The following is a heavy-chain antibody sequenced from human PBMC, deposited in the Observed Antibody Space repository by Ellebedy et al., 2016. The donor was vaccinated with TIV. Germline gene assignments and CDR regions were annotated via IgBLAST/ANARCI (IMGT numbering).Heavy chain of an antibody. CDR3: SKGTSSGFNYDRVGSEY. Sequence: GESLKISCAASGFTFNNFAMHWVRQAPGKGLEWLSVISADGANTFHTDSVKGRFTITRDNSKNTLYLQMNRLRAEDTAVYYCSKGTSSGFNYDRVGSEYWGQGTLVTVSS. CDR2: ISADGANT. D-gene: IGHD3-16*01. CDR1: GFTFNNFA. V-gene: IGHV3-23*01. J-gene: IGHJ4*02.